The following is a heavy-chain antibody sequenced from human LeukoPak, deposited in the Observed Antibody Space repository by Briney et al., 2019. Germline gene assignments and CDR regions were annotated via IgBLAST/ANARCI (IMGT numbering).Heavy chain of an antibody. D-gene: IGHD2-15*01. Sequence: GESLKISCQGSGYSFTSYWIGWVRPMPGKGLEWMGIIYPGDSDTRYSPSFQGQVTISADKSISTAYLQWSSLKASDTAMYYCARVMRYCSGGSCYGYFDYWGQGTLVTVSS. J-gene: IGHJ4*02. V-gene: IGHV5-51*01. CDR2: IYPGDSDT. CDR1: GYSFTSYW. CDR3: ARVMRYCSGGSCYGYFDY.